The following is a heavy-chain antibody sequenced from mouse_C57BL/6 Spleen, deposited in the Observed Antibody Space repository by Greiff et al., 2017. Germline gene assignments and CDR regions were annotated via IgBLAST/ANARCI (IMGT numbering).Heavy chain of an antibody. J-gene: IGHJ2*01. V-gene: IGHV1-80*01. D-gene: IGHD4-1*01. CDR1: GYAFSSYW. Sequence: VQGVESGAELVKPGASVKISCKASGYAFSSYWMNWVKQRPGKGLEWIGQIYPGDGDTNYNGKFKGKATLTADKSSSTAYMQLSSLTSEDSAVYFCARGTLTGTYYFDYWGQGTTLTVSS. CDR3: ARGTLTGTYYFDY. CDR2: IYPGDGDT.